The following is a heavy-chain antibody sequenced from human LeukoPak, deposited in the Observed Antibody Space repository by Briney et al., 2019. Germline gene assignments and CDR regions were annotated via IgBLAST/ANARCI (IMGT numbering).Heavy chain of an antibody. V-gene: IGHV3-74*01. D-gene: IGHD1-26*01. CDR1: RFTFSSYW. CDR3: ERTIGSKNAFDL. CDR2: IDTDGSTT. Sequence: GGSLRLSCAASRFTFSSYWMHWVRQAPGKGLVWVSRIDTDGSTTTYADSVKGRFTISRHHAKNTLYLQMNSRRAEDTGVYYCERTIGSKNAFDLWGQGTMVTVSS. J-gene: IGHJ3*01.